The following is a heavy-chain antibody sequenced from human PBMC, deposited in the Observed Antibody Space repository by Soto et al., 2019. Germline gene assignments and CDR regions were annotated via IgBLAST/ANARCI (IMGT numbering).Heavy chain of an antibody. Sequence: EVQLVESGGGLVQPGGSLRLSCAASGFIFSNFWINWVRQAPGKGLEWVASINQDGSEKYYVDSVKGRFTISRDNAKNSLYLQMNSLRAEDTAVYYCAVLSIAAVVDFWGQGTLVTVSS. V-gene: IGHV3-7*01. CDR1: GFIFSNFW. CDR3: AVLSIAAVVDF. D-gene: IGHD6-25*01. J-gene: IGHJ4*02. CDR2: INQDGSEK.